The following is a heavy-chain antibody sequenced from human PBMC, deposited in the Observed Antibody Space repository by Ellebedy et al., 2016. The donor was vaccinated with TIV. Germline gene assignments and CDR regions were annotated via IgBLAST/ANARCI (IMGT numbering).Heavy chain of an antibody. CDR3: AKQDIVVVPAAITWDY. J-gene: IGHJ4*02. D-gene: IGHD2-2*02. CDR2: ISGSGGST. CDR1: GFTFSSYA. Sequence: GESLKISXAASGFTFSSYAMSWVRQAPGKGLEWVSAISGSGGSTYYADSVKGRFTISRDNSKNTLYLQMNSLRAEDTAVYYCAKQDIVVVPAAITWDYWGQGTLVTVSS. V-gene: IGHV3-23*01.